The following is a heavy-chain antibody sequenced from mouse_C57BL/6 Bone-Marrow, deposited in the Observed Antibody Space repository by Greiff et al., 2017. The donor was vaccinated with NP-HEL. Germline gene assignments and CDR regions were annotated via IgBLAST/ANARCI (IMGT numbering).Heavy chain of an antibody. V-gene: IGHV2-9-1*01. CDR1: GFSLTSYA. J-gene: IGHJ3*01. CDR2: IWTGGGT. Sequence: VQGVESGPGLVAPSQSLSITCTVSGFSLTSYAISWVRQPPGKGLEWLGVIWTGGGTNYNSALKSRLSISKDNSKSQVFLKMNSLQTDDTARYYCARNGRYDGYYVGWFAYWGQGTLVTVSA. D-gene: IGHD2-3*01. CDR3: ARNGRYDGYYVGWFAY.